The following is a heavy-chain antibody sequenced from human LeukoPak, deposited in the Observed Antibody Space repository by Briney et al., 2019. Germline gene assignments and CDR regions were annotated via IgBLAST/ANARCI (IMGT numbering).Heavy chain of an antibody. CDR2: INIGGTNT. J-gene: IGHJ5*02. V-gene: IGHV3-11*01. CDR1: GFTFNDYY. Sequence: GGSLRLSCAASGFTFNDYYMSWIRQAPGKGLEWLSYINIGGTNTHYAYSVKGRFTVSRDNAKKSLYLEMNNLRAEDTAVYYCATDGAGFDTWGQGVLVTVSS. CDR3: ATDGAGFDT.